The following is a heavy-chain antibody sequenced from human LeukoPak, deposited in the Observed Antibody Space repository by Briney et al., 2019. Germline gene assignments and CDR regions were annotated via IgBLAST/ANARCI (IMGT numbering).Heavy chain of an antibody. CDR3: ATATYCSSTSCPDY. V-gene: IGHV3-11*01. D-gene: IGHD2-2*01. CDR1: GFTFSDCY. Sequence: GGSLRLSCAASGFTFSDCYMSWIRQAPGKGLEWVSYISSSGSTIYYADSVKGRFTISRDNAKNSLYLQMNSLRAEDTAVYYCATATYCSSTSCPDYWGQGTLVTVSS. CDR2: ISSSGSTI. J-gene: IGHJ4*02.